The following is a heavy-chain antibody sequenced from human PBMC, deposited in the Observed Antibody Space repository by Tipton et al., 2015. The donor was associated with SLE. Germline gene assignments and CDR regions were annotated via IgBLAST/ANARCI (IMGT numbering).Heavy chain of an antibody. CDR2: INHSGST. D-gene: IGHD6-6*01. CDR3: ARILSRRKGSSSRGYYFDD. CDR1: DGSFSGYY. J-gene: IGHJ4*02. Sequence: TLSLTCVVYDGSFSGYYWNWIRQPPGKGLEWIGEINHSGSTNYNPSLKSRVTISVDTSKNQLSLNLSSVTAADTAVYYCARILSRRKGSSSRGYYFDDWGQGTLVTVSS. V-gene: IGHV4-34*01.